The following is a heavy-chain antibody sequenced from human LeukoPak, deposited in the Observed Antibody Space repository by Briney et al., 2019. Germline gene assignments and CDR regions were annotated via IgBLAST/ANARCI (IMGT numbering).Heavy chain of an antibody. CDR3: ARDPQQVNHYYYGMDV. CDR1: GFTFSDYY. CDR2: ISNSGSTI. J-gene: IGHJ6*02. D-gene: IGHD6-13*01. V-gene: IGHV3-11*01. Sequence: GGSLRLSCAASGFTFSDYYMSWIRQAPGKGLEWVSYISNSGSTIYYPDSVKGRFTISRDNARNSLYLQMNSLRADDTAVYYCARDPQQVNHYYYGMDVWGQGTTVIVSS.